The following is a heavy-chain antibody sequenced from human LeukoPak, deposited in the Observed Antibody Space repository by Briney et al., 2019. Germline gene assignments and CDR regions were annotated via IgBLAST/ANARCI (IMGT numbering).Heavy chain of an antibody. CDR1: GGSISSSSYY. CDR2: IYYSGCT. CDR3: ARNVSRGYFDY. V-gene: IGHV4-39*01. D-gene: IGHD3-10*01. J-gene: IGHJ4*02. Sequence: SETLSLTCTVSGGSISSSSYYWGWIRQPPGKGLEWIGSIYYSGCTHYNPSLKSRVTISVDTSKSQFSLKLSSVTVADTAVYYCARNVSRGYFDYWGQGTLVTVSS.